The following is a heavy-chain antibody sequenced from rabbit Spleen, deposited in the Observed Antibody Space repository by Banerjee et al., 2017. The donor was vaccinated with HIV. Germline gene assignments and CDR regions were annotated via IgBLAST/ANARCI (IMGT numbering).Heavy chain of an antibody. Sequence: QEQLVESGGGLVQPGGSLTLTCTASGFSFSSRYYMCWVRQAPGKGLEWIGYIDPVFGITYYANWVNGRFSISRENAQNTVFLQMTSLTAADTATYFCARHLWHGGDDYYDYGRLWGPGTLVTVS. J-gene: IGHJ4*01. D-gene: IGHD2-1*01. CDR2: IDPVFGIT. CDR1: GFSFSSRYY. CDR3: ARHLWHGGDDYYDYGRL. V-gene: IGHV1S47*01.